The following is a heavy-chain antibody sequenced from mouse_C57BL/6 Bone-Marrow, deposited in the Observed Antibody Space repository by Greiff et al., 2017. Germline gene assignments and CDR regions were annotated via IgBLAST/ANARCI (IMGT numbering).Heavy chain of an antibody. CDR2: IHPNSGST. V-gene: IGHV1-64*01. J-gene: IGHJ3*01. Sequence: QVQLPQPGAELVKPGASVKLSCKASGYTFPSYWMHWVMQRPGHGLEWIGMIHPNSGSTNYNEKFKSKATLTVYKSSSTAYMQLSSLTSEDSAVCCCARRDSYPAWFAYWGQGALVTVSA. CDR3: ARRDSYPAWFAY. D-gene: IGHD2-12*01. CDR1: GYTFPSYW.